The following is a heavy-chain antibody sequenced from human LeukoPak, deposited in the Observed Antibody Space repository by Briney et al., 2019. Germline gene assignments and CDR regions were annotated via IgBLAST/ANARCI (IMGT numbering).Heavy chain of an antibody. CDR1: GLTFSSYA. Sequence: GGSLRLSCAASGLTFSSYAMSWVRQAPGKGLEWVSAISGSGGSTYYADSVKGRFTISRDNSKNSLFLQMNSLRAEDTAVYYCAGPYYFDSSGYYPALGCWGQGTLVTVSS. J-gene: IGHJ4*02. CDR3: AGPYYFDSSGYYPALGC. D-gene: IGHD3-22*01. V-gene: IGHV3-23*01. CDR2: ISGSGGST.